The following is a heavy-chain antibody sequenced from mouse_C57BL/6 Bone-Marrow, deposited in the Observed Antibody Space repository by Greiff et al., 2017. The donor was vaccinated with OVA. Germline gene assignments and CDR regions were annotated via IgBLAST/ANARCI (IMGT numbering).Heavy chain of an antibody. CDR2: IYPGDGDT. CDR1: GYAFSSSW. Sequence: VQLVESGPELVKPGASVKISCKASGYAFSSSWMNWVKQRPGKGLEWIGRIYPGDGDTNYNGKFKGKATLTADKSSSTAYMQLSSLTSEDSAVYFCARGVYYYGSSYLYWGQGTTLTVSS. V-gene: IGHV1-82*01. J-gene: IGHJ2*01. D-gene: IGHD1-1*01. CDR3: ARGVYYYGSSYLY.